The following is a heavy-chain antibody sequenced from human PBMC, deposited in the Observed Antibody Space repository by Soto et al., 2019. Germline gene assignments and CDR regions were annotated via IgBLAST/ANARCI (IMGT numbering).Heavy chain of an antibody. D-gene: IGHD4-17*01. Sequence: QVQLQESGPGLVKPSQTLSLTCTVSGGSISSGDYYWSWIRQPPGKGLEWIGYIYYSGSTYYNPSLKSRVTISVDMSKKQFTLKLSSVTAADTAVYYCARDVTTVTPLGGMDVWGQGTTVTVSS. J-gene: IGHJ6*02. CDR3: ARDVTTVTPLGGMDV. CDR1: GGSISSGDYY. CDR2: IYYSGST. V-gene: IGHV4-30-4*01.